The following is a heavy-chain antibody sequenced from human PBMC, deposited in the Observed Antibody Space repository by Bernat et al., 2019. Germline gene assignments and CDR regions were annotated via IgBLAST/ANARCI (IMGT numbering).Heavy chain of an antibody. CDR2: IYYSGST. CDR3: ARGKHYYGSGSLWGGGAFDI. J-gene: IGHJ3*02. V-gene: IGHV4-39*01. Sequence: QLQLQESGPGLVKPSETLSLTCTVSGGSISSSSYYWGWIRQPPGKGLEWIGSIYYSGSTYYNPSLKSRVTISVDTSKNQFSLKLSSVTAADTAVYYCARGKHYYGSGSLWGGGAFDIWGQGTMVTVSS. D-gene: IGHD3-10*01. CDR1: GGSISSSSYY.